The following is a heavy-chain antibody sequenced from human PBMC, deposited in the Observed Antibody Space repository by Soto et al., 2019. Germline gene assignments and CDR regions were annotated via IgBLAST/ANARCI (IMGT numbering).Heavy chain of an antibody. V-gene: IGHV3-15*07. Sequence: PGGSLRLSCAASGFTFSNAWMNWVRQAPGKGLEWVGRIKSKTDGGTTDYAAPVKGRFTISRDDSKNTLYLQMNSLKTEDTAVYYCTTDLPKEGRQLWGYYYYYGMDVWGQGTTVTVSS. CDR3: TTDLPKEGRQLWGYYYYYGMDV. D-gene: IGHD5-18*01. CDR2: IKSKTDGGTT. J-gene: IGHJ6*02. CDR1: GFTFSNAW.